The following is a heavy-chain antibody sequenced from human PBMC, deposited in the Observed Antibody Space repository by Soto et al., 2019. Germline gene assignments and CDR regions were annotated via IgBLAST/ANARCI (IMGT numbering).Heavy chain of an antibody. J-gene: IGHJ5*02. CDR2: IYYSGST. CDR1: GGSIRSGGYY. Sequence: SETLSLTCTVSGGSIRSGGYYWSWIRQHPGKGLEWIGYIYYSGSTYYNPSLKSRVTISVDTSKNQFSLKLSSVTAADTAVYYCARDVGMAYCSSTSCYAGNWFDPWGQGTLVTVSS. D-gene: IGHD2-2*01. CDR3: ARDVGMAYCSSTSCYAGNWFDP. V-gene: IGHV4-31*03.